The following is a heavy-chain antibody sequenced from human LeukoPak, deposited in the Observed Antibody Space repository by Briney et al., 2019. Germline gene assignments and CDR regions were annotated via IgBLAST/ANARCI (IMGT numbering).Heavy chain of an antibody. CDR2: IYYSGST. J-gene: IGHJ3*02. CDR3: AREGYCSGGSCPGAFDI. D-gene: IGHD2-15*01. Sequence: SETLSLTCTVSGGSISSYYWSWIRQPPGKGLEWIGYIYYSGSTNYNPSLKSRVTISVDTSKNQFSLKLSSVTAADTAVYYCAREGYCSGGSCPGAFDIWGQGTTVTVSS. V-gene: IGHV4-59*01. CDR1: GGSISSYY.